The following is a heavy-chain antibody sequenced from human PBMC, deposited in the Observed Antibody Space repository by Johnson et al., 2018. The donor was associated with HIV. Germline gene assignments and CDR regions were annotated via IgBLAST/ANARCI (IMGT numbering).Heavy chain of an antibody. J-gene: IGHJ3*02. D-gene: IGHD5-24*01. Sequence: VQLVESGGGVVQPGRSLRLSCAASGFTVCSNYMSWVRQAPGKGLEWVSVIYSGGSTYYADSVKGRFTISRDNSKNTLYLQMNSLRAEDTAVYYCVREGKNNGYNFDAFDIWGQGTLVTVSS. CDR3: VREGKNNGYNFDAFDI. CDR2: IYSGGST. CDR1: GFTVCSNY. V-gene: IGHV3-66*01.